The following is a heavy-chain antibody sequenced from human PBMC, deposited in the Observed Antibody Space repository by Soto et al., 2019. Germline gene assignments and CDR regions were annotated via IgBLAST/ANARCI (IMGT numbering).Heavy chain of an antibody. D-gene: IGHD3-3*01. V-gene: IGHV1-46*01. CDR3: ARDSTGVVIIPSWFDP. CDR1: GYTFTSYY. Sequence: ASVKVSCKASGYTFTSYYMHWVRQAPGQGLEWMGIINPSGGSTSYAQKFQGRVTMTRDTSTSTVYMELSSLRSEDTAVYYCARDSTGVVIIPSWFDPWGQGTLVTVSS. J-gene: IGHJ5*02. CDR2: INPSGGST.